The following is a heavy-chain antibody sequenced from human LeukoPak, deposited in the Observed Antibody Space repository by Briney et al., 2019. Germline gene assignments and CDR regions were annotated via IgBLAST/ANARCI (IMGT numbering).Heavy chain of an antibody. V-gene: IGHV3-53*01. J-gene: IGHJ3*02. Sequence: GGSLRLSCAASGFTVSSNYMSWVRQAPGKGLEWVSVIYSGGSTYYADSVKGRFTISRDNSKNTLYLRMNSLRAEDTAVYYCATLAGATLSVAFDIWGQGTMVTVSS. CDR2: IYSGGST. CDR3: ATLAGATLSVAFDI. CDR1: GFTVSSNY. D-gene: IGHD1-26*01.